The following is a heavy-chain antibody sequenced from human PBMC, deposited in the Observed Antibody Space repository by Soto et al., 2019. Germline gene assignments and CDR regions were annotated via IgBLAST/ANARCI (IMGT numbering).Heavy chain of an antibody. J-gene: IGHJ4*02. D-gene: IGHD6-19*01. V-gene: IGHV5-51*01. CDR1: GYNFIDYW. Sequence: EPQKNSYRGSGYNFIDYWIGWVRKLPGKSLELMLIIYPGDSDTRYIPSFQGQVTISADKSISPPFLQRSSLKASDTAMYYCVRPLDSSGWYDYWGKETRV. CDR3: VRPLDSSGWYDY. CDR2: IYPGDSDT.